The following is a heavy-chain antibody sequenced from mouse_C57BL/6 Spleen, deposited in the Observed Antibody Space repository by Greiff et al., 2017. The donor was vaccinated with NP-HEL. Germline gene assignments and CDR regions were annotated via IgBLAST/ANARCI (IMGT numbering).Heavy chain of an antibody. CDR1: GYTFTDYN. Sequence: EVKLMESGPELVKPGASVKMSCKASGYTFTDYNMHWVKQSHGKSLEWIGYINPNNGGTSYNQKFKGKATLTVNKSSSTAYMELRSLTSEDSAVYYCATRYYYGSRGYFDYWGQGTTLTVSS. V-gene: IGHV1-22*01. J-gene: IGHJ2*01. CDR2: INPNNGGT. CDR3: ATRYYYGSRGYFDY. D-gene: IGHD1-1*01.